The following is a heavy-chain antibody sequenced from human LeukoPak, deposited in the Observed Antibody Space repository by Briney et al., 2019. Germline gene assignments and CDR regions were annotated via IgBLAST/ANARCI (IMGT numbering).Heavy chain of an antibody. Sequence: SETLSLTCTVSGGSISSSSYYWGWIRQPSGKGLEWIGSIYYSGSTYYNLSLKSRVTISVDTSKNQFSLKLSSVTAADTAVYYCARDQGGYYDSSGYRLSYFDYWGQGTLVTVSS. D-gene: IGHD3-22*01. CDR1: GGSISSSSYY. CDR2: IYYSGST. V-gene: IGHV4-39*07. J-gene: IGHJ4*02. CDR3: ARDQGGYYDSSGYRLSYFDY.